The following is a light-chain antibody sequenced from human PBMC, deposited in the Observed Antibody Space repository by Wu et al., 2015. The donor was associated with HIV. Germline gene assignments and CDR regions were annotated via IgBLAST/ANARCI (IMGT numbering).Light chain of an antibody. J-gene: IGKJ1*01. CDR3: QQYNNWPRT. CDR2: GAS. CDR1: QSVSSN. V-gene: IGKV3-15*01. Sequence: EIVMTQSPATLSVSPGERATLSCRASQSVSSNLAWYQQKPGQAPRLLIYGASTRATGIPARFSGSGSGTGFTLTISSLQPEDFAVYYCQQYNNWPRTFGQGTKVEIK.